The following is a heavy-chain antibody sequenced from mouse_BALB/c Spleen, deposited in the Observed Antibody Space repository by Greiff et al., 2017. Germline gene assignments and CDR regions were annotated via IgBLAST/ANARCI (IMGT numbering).Heavy chain of an antibody. J-gene: IGHJ4*01. Sequence: QVQLKESGPELVKPGASVKISCKASGYAFSSSWMNWVKQRPGQGLEWIGRIYPGDGDTNYNGKFKGKATLTADKSSSTAYMQLSSLTSVDSAVYFCARDDDGYAMDYWGQGTTVTVSS. CDR1: GYAFSSSW. V-gene: IGHV1-82*01. CDR2: IYPGDGDT. CDR3: ARDDDGYAMDY. D-gene: IGHD2-12*01.